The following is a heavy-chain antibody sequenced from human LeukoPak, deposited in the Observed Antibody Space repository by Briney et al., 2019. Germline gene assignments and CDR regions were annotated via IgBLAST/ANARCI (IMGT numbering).Heavy chain of an antibody. Sequence: GGSLRLSCAASGFTFSAFSMNWVRQAPGKGLEWVSAIGTAGDTYYPGSVKGRFTISRDNAKKSLFLQMNSLRAEDTAVYYCARFQAGSYYEPVDYWGQGTLVTVSS. CDR1: GFTFSAFS. CDR2: IGTAGDT. V-gene: IGHV3-69-1*02. D-gene: IGHD1-26*01. CDR3: ARFQAGSYYEPVDY. J-gene: IGHJ4*02.